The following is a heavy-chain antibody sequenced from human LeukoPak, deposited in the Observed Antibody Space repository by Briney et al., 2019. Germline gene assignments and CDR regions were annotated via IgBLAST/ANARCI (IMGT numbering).Heavy chain of an antibody. V-gene: IGHV4-34*01. Sequence: SETLSLTCAVYGGSFSGYYWSWIRQPPGKGLEWIGEINQSGSTNYNPSLKSRVTISVDTSKNQFSLKLSSVTAADTAVYYCARDRGTWNDDGFDYWGQGTLVTVSS. J-gene: IGHJ4*02. D-gene: IGHD1-1*01. CDR3: ARDRGTWNDDGFDY. CDR1: GGSFSGYY. CDR2: INQSGST.